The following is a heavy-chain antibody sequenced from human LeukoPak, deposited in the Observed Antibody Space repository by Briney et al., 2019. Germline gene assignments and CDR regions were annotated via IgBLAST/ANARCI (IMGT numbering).Heavy chain of an antibody. CDR2: IIPIFGTA. CDR1: GGTFSSYA. V-gene: IGHV1-69*13. CDR3: ASVVVVPAAINPYGMDV. Sequence: ASVKVSCKASGGTFSSYAISWVRQAPGQGLEWMGGIIPIFGTANYAQKFQGGVTITADESTSTAYMELSSLRSEDTAVYYCASVVVVPAAINPYGMDVWGQGTTVTVSS. D-gene: IGHD2-2*02. J-gene: IGHJ6*02.